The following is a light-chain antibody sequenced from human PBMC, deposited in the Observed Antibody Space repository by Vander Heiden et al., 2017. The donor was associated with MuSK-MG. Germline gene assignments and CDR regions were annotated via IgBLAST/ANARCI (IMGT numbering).Light chain of an antibody. V-gene: IGKV1-39*01. CDR1: QSISTY. J-gene: IGKJ2*01. CDR2: GAS. CDR3: QQCYTTPHT. Sequence: DIQMTQSPSSLSASVGDRVTITCRASQSISTYLNWYQQKPGKGPKLLIYGASSLQSGVPSRFSGSGSGTDSTLTISSLQPEDVATYYCQQCYTTPHTFGEGTILEI.